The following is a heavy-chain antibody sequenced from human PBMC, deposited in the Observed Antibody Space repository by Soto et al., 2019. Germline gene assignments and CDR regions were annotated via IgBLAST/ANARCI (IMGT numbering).Heavy chain of an antibody. CDR1: GYTFTNYG. J-gene: IGHJ5*02. CDR3: ARDKYDFWSGTTKNWFDP. D-gene: IGHD3-3*01. Sequence: ASVKVSCKTSGYTFTNYGISWVRQAPGQGLEWMGWINPNSGDTNYAQKFQGRVTMTRDTSISTAYMELSRLRSDDTAVYYCARDKYDFWSGTTKNWFDPWGQGTLVTVSS. V-gene: IGHV1-2*02. CDR2: INPNSGDT.